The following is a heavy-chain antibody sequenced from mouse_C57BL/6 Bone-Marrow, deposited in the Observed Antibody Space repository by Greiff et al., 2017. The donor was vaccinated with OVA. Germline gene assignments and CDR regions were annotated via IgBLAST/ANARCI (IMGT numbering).Heavy chain of an antibody. J-gene: IGHJ2*01. CDR1: GYAFSSYW. Sequence: QVQLQQSGAELVKPGASVKISCKASGYAFSSYWMNWVKQRPGKGLEWIGQIYPGDGATNYNGKFKGKATLTADKTSSTAYMQLSSLTSEDSAVYFCARGSYYSNYDFYYFDYWGQGTTLTVSS. CDR2: IYPGDGAT. V-gene: IGHV1-80*01. D-gene: IGHD2-5*01. CDR3: ARGSYYSNYDFYYFDY.